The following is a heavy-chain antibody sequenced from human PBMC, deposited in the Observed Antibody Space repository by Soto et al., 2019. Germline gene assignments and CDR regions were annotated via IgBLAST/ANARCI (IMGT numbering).Heavy chain of an antibody. CDR1: GFTFSSYG. Sequence: GGSLRLSCAASGFTFSSYGMNWVRQAPGKGLEWVAVIGYDGSNKYYADSVKGRFTISRDNSKNTLYLQMNSLRAEDTAVYYCARDPPYCSSTSCNTYYYNYGMDIWGQGTKVTVSS. CDR2: IGYDGSNK. D-gene: IGHD2-2*01. J-gene: IGHJ6*02. CDR3: ARDPPYCSSTSCNTYYYNYGMDI. V-gene: IGHV3-33*01.